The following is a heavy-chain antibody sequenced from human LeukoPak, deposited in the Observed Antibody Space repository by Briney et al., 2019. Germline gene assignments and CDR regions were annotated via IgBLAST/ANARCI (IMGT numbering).Heavy chain of an antibody. D-gene: IGHD1/OR15-1a*01. CDR3: ARQPSGTAAFDI. V-gene: IGHV4-59*08. Sequence: SETLSLTCTVSGGSISSYYWSWIRQPPGKGLEWIGYIYSSGNTNYNPSFKSRVTISVDTSKNQFSLKLTSVAAADTAIYYCARQPSGTAAFDIWGQGTMVIVSS. J-gene: IGHJ3*02. CDR2: IYSSGNT. CDR1: GGSISSYY.